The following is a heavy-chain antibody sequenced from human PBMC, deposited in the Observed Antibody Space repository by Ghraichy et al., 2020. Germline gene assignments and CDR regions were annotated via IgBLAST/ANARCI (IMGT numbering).Heavy chain of an antibody. CDR3: ARASSENWGSGY. D-gene: IGHD7-27*01. V-gene: IGHV3-21*01. Sequence: GGSLRLSCAASGFTFSSYSMNWVRQAPGKGLEWVSSISSSSSYIYYADSVKGRFTISRDNAKNSLYLQMNSLRAEDTAVYYCARASSENWGSGYWGQGTLVTVSS. CDR1: GFTFSSYS. CDR2: ISSSSSYI. J-gene: IGHJ4*02.